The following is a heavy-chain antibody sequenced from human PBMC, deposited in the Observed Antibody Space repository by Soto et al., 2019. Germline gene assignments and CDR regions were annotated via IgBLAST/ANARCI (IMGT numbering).Heavy chain of an antibody. J-gene: IGHJ6*02. Sequence: QVQLQESGPGLVKPSQTLSLTCTVSGGSISSGGYYWSWIRQHPGKGLEWIGYIYYSGSTYYNPSLKSRVTRSVDTSKNQFSLKLSSVTAADTAVYYCARLVAMATIRGDPYYYGMDVWGQGTTVTVSS. CDR2: IYYSGST. D-gene: IGHD5-12*01. CDR3: ARLVAMATIRGDPYYYGMDV. CDR1: GGSISSGGYY. V-gene: IGHV4-31*03.